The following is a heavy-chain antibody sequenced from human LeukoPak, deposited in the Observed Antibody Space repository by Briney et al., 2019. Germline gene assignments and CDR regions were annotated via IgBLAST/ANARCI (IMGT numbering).Heavy chain of an antibody. CDR3: ARVPIILAAGTVDY. CDR1: GFTFSDYS. D-gene: IGHD6-13*01. Sequence: GGSLRPSCAASGFTFSDYSMNWIRQAPGKGLQWVSYIRSSGISIYYAESVKGRFTVSRDNAKNSLYLQMNSLRAEDTAIYYCARVPIILAAGTVDYWGQGTLVTVSS. CDR2: IRSSGISI. V-gene: IGHV3-11*01. J-gene: IGHJ4*02.